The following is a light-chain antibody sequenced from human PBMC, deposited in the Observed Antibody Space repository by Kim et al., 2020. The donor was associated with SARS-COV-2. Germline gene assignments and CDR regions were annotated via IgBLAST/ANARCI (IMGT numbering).Light chain of an antibody. J-gene: IGKJ4*01. CDR2: GAS. CDR1: QGIRND. Sequence: ASEGDRVTLTCRARQGIRNDLGWYQQKPGKAPKGLIYGASSLQTGVPSRFSGSGSGTEFTLTISHLQPEDFATYYCQQQNSYPLTFGGGTKVDIK. V-gene: IGKV1-17*02. CDR3: QQQNSYPLT.